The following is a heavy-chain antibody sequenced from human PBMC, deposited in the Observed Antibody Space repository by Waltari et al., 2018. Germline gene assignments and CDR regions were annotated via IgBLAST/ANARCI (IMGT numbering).Heavy chain of an antibody. CDR1: GFTFIRYW. D-gene: IGHD3-22*01. V-gene: IGHV3-74*01. CDR3: AREPSPDSSGYFYYYMDV. J-gene: IGHJ6*03. Sequence: EVQLVESGGGLVQPGGSLILSCAASGFTFIRYWMHWVRQAPGKGLVCVSRINSDGSGTIYADSVKGRFTISRDNAKNTLYLQLNSLRVEDTAVYYCAREPSPDSSGYFYYYMDVWGKGTTVTVSS. CDR2: INSDGSGT.